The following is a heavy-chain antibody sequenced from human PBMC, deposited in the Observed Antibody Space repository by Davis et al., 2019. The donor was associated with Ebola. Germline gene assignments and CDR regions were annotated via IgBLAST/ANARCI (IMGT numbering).Heavy chain of an antibody. CDR1: GFTFSSYG. V-gene: IGHV3-30*18. D-gene: IGHD5-12*01. Sequence: GESLKISCAASGFTFSSYGMHWVRQTPGKGLEWVAVISYDGSNKYYADSVKGRFTISRDNSKNTLYLQMNSLRAEDTAVYYCAKGVYSGYDYFDYWGQGTLVTVSS. CDR2: ISYDGSNK. CDR3: AKGVYSGYDYFDY. J-gene: IGHJ4*02.